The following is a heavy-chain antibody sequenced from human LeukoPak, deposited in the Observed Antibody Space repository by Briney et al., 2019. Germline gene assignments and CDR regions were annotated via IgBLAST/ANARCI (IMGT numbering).Heavy chain of an antibody. D-gene: IGHD3-16*02. CDR3: ARDLIHIDDYVWGSYRWWPYGGDAFDI. V-gene: IGHV1-2*02. CDR2: INPNSGGT. CDR1: GYTFTGYY. J-gene: IGHJ3*02. Sequence: ASVKVSCKASGYTFTGYYMHWVRQAPGQGLEWMGWINPNSGGTNYAQKFQGRVTMTRDTSISTAYMELSRLRSDDTAVYYCARDLIHIDDYVWGSYRWWPYGGDAFDIWGQGTMVTVSS.